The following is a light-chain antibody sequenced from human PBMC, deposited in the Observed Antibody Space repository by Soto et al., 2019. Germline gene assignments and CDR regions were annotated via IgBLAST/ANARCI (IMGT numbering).Light chain of an antibody. CDR1: QSVSSSY. CDR2: GAY. CDR3: QQYGSSPRT. J-gene: IGKJ1*01. V-gene: IGKV3-20*01. Sequence: EIVLTQSPGTLSLSPVERATLSCRASQSVSSSYLAWYKQKPGQAPRLLIYGAYSRATGIPDRFSGSGSGTDFTLTISRLEPEDFALYYCQQYGSSPRTFGQGTKVEIK.